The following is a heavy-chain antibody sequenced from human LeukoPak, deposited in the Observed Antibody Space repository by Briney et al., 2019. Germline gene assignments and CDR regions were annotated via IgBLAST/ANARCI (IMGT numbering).Heavy chain of an antibody. CDR2: INHGGST. V-gene: IGHV4-34*01. CDR1: GGSFSGYY. D-gene: IGHD4-23*01. CDR3: ASGDGGNSDADY. Sequence: SETLSLTCVVYGGSFSGYYWSWIRQPPGKGLEWIGEINHGGSTNYNPSLKSRVTISVDTSKNQFSLKLSSVTAADTAVYYCASGDGGNSDADYWGQGTLVTVSS. J-gene: IGHJ4*02.